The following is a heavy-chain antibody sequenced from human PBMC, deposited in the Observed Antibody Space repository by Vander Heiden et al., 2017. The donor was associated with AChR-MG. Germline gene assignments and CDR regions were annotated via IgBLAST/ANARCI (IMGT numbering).Heavy chain of an antibody. Sequence: EVQLLESGGGLVQPGGSLRLSCPAPGFTLSSYAMSSVRQGPGKGLGWVSAISGSGGSTYYADSVKGRFTISRDNSKNTRYLQMNSLRAEDTAVYYCAKGGPYYDILTGYDSSGMDVWGQVTTVTVSS. J-gene: IGHJ6*02. CDR3: AKGGPYYDILTGYDSSGMDV. V-gene: IGHV3-23*01. CDR2: ISGSGGST. CDR1: GFTLSSYA. D-gene: IGHD3-9*01.